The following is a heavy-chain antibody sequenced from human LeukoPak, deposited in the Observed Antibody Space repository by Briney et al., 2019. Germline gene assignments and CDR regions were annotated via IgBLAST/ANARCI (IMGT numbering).Heavy chain of an antibody. Sequence: GGSLRLSCAASGFIFSSYAMHWVRQAPGKGLEWVAIISYDGRNEYYADSVKGRSTISRDNSKNTLYLQLNSLRAEDTAVYYCAKSPRAVVDKNYLDYWGQGILVTISS. CDR2: ISYDGRNE. CDR1: GFIFSSYA. V-gene: IGHV3-30-3*02. D-gene: IGHD3-22*01. CDR3: AKSPRAVVDKNYLDY. J-gene: IGHJ4*02.